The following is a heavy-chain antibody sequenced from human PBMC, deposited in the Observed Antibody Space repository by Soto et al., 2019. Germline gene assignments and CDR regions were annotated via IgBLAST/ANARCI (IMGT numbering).Heavy chain of an antibody. V-gene: IGHV3-23*01. Sequence: VQLLESGGRLVQPGGSLRLSCAASGFTFNNYAMSWVRQAPGKGLEWVSAISYRGDRTFYADSAKGRFTISRDNSKNTLYLEMKSLRAEDTAIYYCAKVTIEVPAPGTAVWGQGTTVTVSS. J-gene: IGHJ6*02. CDR1: GFTFNNYA. CDR2: ISYRGDRT. D-gene: IGHD6-13*01. CDR3: AKVTIEVPAPGTAV.